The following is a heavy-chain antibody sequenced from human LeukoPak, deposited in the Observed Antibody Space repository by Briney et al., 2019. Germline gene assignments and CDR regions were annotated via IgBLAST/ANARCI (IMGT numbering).Heavy chain of an antibody. CDR2: ISSSSSYI. CDR3: ARGFSGTADY. J-gene: IGHJ4*02. Sequence: KSGGSLRLSCAASGFTFSSYSMNWVRQAPGKGLEWVSSISSSSSYIYYADSVKGRFTISRDNAKNSLYLQMNSLRAEDTAVYYCARGFSGTADYWGQGTLVTVSS. CDR1: GFTFSSYS. D-gene: IGHD1-1*01. V-gene: IGHV3-21*01.